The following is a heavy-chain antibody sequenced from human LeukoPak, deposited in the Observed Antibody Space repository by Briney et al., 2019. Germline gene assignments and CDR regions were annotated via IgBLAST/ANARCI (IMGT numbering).Heavy chain of an antibody. CDR1: GFTVSSNF. V-gene: IGHV3-53*01. J-gene: IGHJ4*02. CDR3: ARWRTCSGGTCYLDY. Sequence: GGSLRLSCAASGFTVSSNFMSWVRQAPGKGLEWVSLIYTDGSTYYADSVKGRFTISRDNAKNTLYLQMNSLRADDTAVYYCARWRTCSGGTCYLDYWGQGTLVTVSS. CDR2: IYTDGST. D-gene: IGHD2-15*01.